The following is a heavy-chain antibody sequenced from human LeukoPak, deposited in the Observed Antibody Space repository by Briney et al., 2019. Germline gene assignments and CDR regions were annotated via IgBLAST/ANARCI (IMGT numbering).Heavy chain of an antibody. CDR1: GFTFSSYG. CDR2: IWYDGSNK. V-gene: IGHV3-33*01. CDR3: AGIALYSSGWYGLDY. D-gene: IGHD6-19*01. Sequence: GGSLRLSCAASGFTFSSYGMHWVRQAPGKGLEWVAVIWYDGSNKYYADSVKGRFTISRDNSKNTLYLQMNSLRAEDTAVYYCAGIALYSSGWYGLDYWGQGTLVTVSS. J-gene: IGHJ4*02.